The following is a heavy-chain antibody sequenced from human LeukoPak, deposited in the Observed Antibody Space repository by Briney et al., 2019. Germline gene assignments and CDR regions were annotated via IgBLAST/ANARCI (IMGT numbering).Heavy chain of an antibody. CDR1: GGSISSYY. Sequence: SETLSLTCTVSGGSISSYYWSWIRQPPGKGLERIGYIYYSGNTNYNPSLKSRVTISVDTSKNQFSLKLSSVTAADTAVYYCAIADFRGSWFDPWGQGTLVTVSS. D-gene: IGHD2-15*01. J-gene: IGHJ5*02. CDR3: AIADFRGSWFDP. CDR2: IYYSGNT. V-gene: IGHV4-59*01.